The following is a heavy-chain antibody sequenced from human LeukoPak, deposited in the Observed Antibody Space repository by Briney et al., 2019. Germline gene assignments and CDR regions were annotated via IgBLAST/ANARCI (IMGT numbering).Heavy chain of an antibody. CDR2: ITTKGTNYAT. CDR3: TTYRSGHY. CDR1: GFTFSDSD. J-gene: IGHJ4*02. D-gene: IGHD6-19*01. V-gene: IGHV3-73*01. Sequence: GGSLRLSCAASGFTFSDSDIHWVRQASGKGLGWVGRITTKGTNYATAYAASVKGRLTISRNDSENTAYLQMNSLKSENTALYYCTTYRSGHYWGQGTQVTVSS.